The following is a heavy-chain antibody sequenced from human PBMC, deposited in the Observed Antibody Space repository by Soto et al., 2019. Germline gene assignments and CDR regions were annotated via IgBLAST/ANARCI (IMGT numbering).Heavy chain of an antibody. CDR1: GFTFSSYA. J-gene: IGHJ6*02. V-gene: IGHV3-23*01. D-gene: IGHD3-3*01. CDR3: AKDTIFGVVKTYGMDV. CDR2: ISGSGGST. Sequence: LRLSCAASGFTFSSYAMSWVRQAPGKGLEWVSAISGSGGSTYYADSVKGRFTISRDNSKNTLYLQMNSLRAEDTAVYYCAKDTIFGVVKTYGMDVWGQGTTVTVSS.